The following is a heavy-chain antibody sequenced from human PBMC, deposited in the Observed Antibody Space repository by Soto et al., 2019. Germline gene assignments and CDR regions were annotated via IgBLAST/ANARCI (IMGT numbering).Heavy chain of an antibody. D-gene: IGHD3-10*01. CDR3: ARERVTVRGNRAYSYSGMDG. CDR2: INPNSGGT. V-gene: IGHV1-2*04. CDR1: GYPFTGYY. Sequence: SSVQVSCKASGYPFTGYYMHWVRQAPGQGLEWMGWINPNSGGTNYAQKFQGWVTMTRDTSISTAYMELSRLRSDDTAVYYCARERVTVRGNRAYSYSGMDGWGQATQFTVAS. J-gene: IGHJ6*02.